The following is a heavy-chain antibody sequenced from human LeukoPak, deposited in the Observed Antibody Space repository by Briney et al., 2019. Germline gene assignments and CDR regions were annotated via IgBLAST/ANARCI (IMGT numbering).Heavy chain of an antibody. V-gene: IGHV3-23*01. Sequence: GGSLRLSCAASGFTFSSYSMNWVRQAPGKGLEWVSHITASGTAMFYADSVKGRFTISRDNSKNTLYLQMNSLRAEDTAVYYCAKDESGYEKTGPRFDYWGQGTLVTVSS. CDR3: AKDESGYEKTGPRFDY. CDR1: GFTFSSYS. CDR2: ITASGTAM. J-gene: IGHJ4*02. D-gene: IGHD5-12*01.